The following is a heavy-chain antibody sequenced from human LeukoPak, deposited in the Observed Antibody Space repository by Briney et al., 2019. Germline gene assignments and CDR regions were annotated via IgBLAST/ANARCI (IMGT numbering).Heavy chain of an antibody. CDR2: TYYRSRWRS. J-gene: IGHJ3*02. CDR1: GDSVSGNSGA. Sequence: PSQTLSLTCAISGDSVSGNSGAWNWIRQPPSRGPEWLGRTYYRSRWRSDYSVSVKGRISIDPDTSKNQFSLQLKSVTPEDTAVYYCVRASRGYSGYDAFDIWGQGIMVTVSS. CDR3: VRASRGYSGYDAFDI. V-gene: IGHV6-1*01. D-gene: IGHD5-12*01.